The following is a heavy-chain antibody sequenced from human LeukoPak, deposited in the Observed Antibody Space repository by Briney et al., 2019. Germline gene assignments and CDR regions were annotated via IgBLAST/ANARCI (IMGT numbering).Heavy chain of an antibody. V-gene: IGHV3-23*01. D-gene: IGHD5-12*01. CDR1: GFPFSSYG. Sequence: GGPLSLSCEAPGFPFSSYGMSWVPKAPGKGLKWVSAISGSGGSTYYADSVKGRFTISRDNSKNTLYLQMNSLRAEDTAVYYCAKDIGYDYYFDYWGQGTLVTVSS. J-gene: IGHJ4*02. CDR2: ISGSGGST. CDR3: AKDIGYDYYFDY.